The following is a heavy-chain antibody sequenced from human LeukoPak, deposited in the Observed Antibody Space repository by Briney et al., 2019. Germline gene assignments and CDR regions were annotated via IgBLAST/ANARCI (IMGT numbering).Heavy chain of an antibody. CDR3: ARDADHDYIDY. Sequence: PSETPSLTCTVSGGSISSGGYYWSWIRQHPGKGLEWIGYIYYSGSTYYNPSLKSRVTISVDTSKNQFSLKLSSVTAADTAVYYCARDADHDYIDYWGQGTLVTVSS. J-gene: IGHJ4*02. CDR1: GGSISSGGYY. V-gene: IGHV4-31*03. CDR2: IYYSGST.